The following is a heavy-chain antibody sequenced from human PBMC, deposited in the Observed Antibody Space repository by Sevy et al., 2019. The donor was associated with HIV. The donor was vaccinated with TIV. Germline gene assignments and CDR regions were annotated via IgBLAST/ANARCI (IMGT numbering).Heavy chain of an antibody. J-gene: IGHJ4*02. CDR2: MNPRTGDT. CDR3: ARGVIQGTDY. CDR1: GYTFTTLD. Sequence: ASVKVSCKASGYTFTTLDINWVQQTTGQGLEWMGWMNPRTGDTGYAQKFQGRVTMTRDTSINTAYMELTGLTSGDTAVYYCARGVIQGTDYWGPRTLVTVSS. V-gene: IGHV1-8*01. D-gene: IGHD3-16*02.